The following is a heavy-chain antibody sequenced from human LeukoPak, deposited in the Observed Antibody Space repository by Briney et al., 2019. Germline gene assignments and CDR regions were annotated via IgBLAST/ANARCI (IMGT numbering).Heavy chain of an antibody. D-gene: IGHD6-25*01. CDR1: GYTLTELS. Sequence: ASVKVSFKVSGYTLTELSMHWVRQAPGKGLEWMGGFDPEDGETIYAQKFQGSVTMNEDTSTDTAYIELSSLRSEDTAVYYCATGGVSAASGKPGYYYYYGMDVWGQGTTVTVSS. J-gene: IGHJ6*02. V-gene: IGHV1-24*01. CDR3: ATGGVSAASGKPGYYYYYGMDV. CDR2: FDPEDGET.